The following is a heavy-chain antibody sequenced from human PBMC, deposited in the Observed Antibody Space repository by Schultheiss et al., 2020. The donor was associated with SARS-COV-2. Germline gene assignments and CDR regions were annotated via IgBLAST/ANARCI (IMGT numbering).Heavy chain of an antibody. CDR1: GFTFSSYA. V-gene: IGHV3-30*07. D-gene: IGHD3-3*01. J-gene: IGHJ4*02. Sequence: GGSLRLSCAASGFTFSSYAMHWVRQAPGKGLEWVAVISYDGSNKYYADSVKGRFTISRDNAKNSLYLQMNSLRAEDTAVYYCARGSLNYDFWSGYPYWGQGTLVTVSS. CDR3: ARGSLNYDFWSGYPY. CDR2: ISYDGSNK.